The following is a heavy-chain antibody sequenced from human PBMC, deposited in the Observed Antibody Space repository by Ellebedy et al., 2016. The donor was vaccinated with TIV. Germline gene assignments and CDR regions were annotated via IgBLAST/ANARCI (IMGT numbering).Heavy chain of an antibody. V-gene: IGHV3-48*04. CDR2: IGTSSGSI. D-gene: IGHD4-17*01. CDR1: GSAFSTYS. Sequence: GGSLRLSCAASGSAFSTYSMNWVRQAPGKGLEWVSYIGTSSGSIFYADSVKGRFAISSDTGKNSLYLHMNSLRAEDTAVYYCAREVPVTSEFDYWGQGTLVTVSS. CDR3: AREVPVTSEFDY. J-gene: IGHJ4*02.